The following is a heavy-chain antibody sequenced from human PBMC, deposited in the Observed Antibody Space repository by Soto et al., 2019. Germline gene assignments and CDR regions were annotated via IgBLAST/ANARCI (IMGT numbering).Heavy chain of an antibody. Sequence: EVQLVESGGGLVQPGGSLRLSCVASGIPVSSNYMTWVRQAPGKGLEWVSVLHSGGDTYYANSVKGRFTISRHDSTNTGFLQMNGLTAEDTAVYYCARDGPYYYASRMDVWGQGTTVTVSS. J-gene: IGHJ6*02. D-gene: IGHD3-10*01. CDR3: ARDGPYYYASRMDV. CDR2: LHSGGDT. CDR1: GIPVSSNY. V-gene: IGHV3-53*04.